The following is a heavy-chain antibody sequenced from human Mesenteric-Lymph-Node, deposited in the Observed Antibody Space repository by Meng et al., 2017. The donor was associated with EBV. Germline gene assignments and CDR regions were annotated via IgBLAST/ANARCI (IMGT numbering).Heavy chain of an antibody. D-gene: IGHD1-26*01. V-gene: IGHV4-39*07. J-gene: IGHJ4*02. CDR2: IYYSGST. CDR3: ARERGDSGSYGDY. Sequence: EAGPGPVKPSETLSLPCTVSGGSISSSSYYWGWIRQPPGKGLEWIGSIYYSGSTYYNPSLKSRVTISVDTSKNQFSLKLSSVTAADTAVYYCARERGDSGSYGDYWGQGTLVTVSS. CDR1: GGSISSSSYY.